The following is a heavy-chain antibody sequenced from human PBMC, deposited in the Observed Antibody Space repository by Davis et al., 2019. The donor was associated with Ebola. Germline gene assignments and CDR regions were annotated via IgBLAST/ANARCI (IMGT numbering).Heavy chain of an antibody. Sequence: SRDNSKNTLYLQMNSLRAEDTAVYYCAKQGGFGVGSGWEFDYWGQGTLVTVSS. CDR3: AKQGGFGVGSGWEFDY. J-gene: IGHJ4*02. D-gene: IGHD3-3*01. V-gene: IGHV3-30*02.